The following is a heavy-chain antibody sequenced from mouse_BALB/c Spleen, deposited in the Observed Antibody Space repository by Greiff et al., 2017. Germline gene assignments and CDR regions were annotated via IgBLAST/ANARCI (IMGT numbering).Heavy chain of an antibody. J-gene: IGHJ2*01. Sequence: EVQLMESGGGLVQPGGSLKLSCAASGFTFSSYSMSWVRQTPEKRLEWVAYISNGGGSTYYPDTLKGRFTISSDNAKNTLYLQMSSLKSEDTAMYYCARQASDGSSHFDYWGQGTTLTVSS. CDR2: ISNGGGST. V-gene: IGHV5-12-2*01. CDR1: GFTFSSYS. D-gene: IGHD1-1*01. CDR3: ARQASDGSSHFDY.